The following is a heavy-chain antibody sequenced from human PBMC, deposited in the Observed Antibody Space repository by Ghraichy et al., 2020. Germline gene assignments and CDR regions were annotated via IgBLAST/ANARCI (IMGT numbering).Heavy chain of an antibody. CDR3: ARGRTWGHKRFTVVTLAEYFQH. V-gene: IGHV4-34*01. J-gene: IGHJ1*01. CDR2: INHSGST. D-gene: IGHD4-23*01. CDR1: GGSFSGYY. Sequence: SETLSLTCAVYGGSFSGYYWSWIRQPPGKGLEWIGEINHSGSTNYNPSLKSRVTISVDTSKNQFSLKLSSVTAADTAVYYCARGRTWGHKRFTVVTLAEYFQHWGQGTLVTVSS.